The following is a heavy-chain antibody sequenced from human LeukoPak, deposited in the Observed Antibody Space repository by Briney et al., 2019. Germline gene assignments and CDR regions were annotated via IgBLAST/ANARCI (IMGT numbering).Heavy chain of an antibody. CDR1: GFTVSSNY. CDR2: IYSGGST. J-gene: IGHJ4*02. V-gene: IGHV3-66*02. Sequence: GGSLRLSCAASGFTVSSNYMSWVRQAPGKGLEWVSVIYSGGSTYYADSVKGRFTISRDNSKNTLYLQMNSLRAEDTAVYYCASGYYDSSGYPLGDYWGQGTLVTVSS. D-gene: IGHD3-22*01. CDR3: ASGYYDSSGYPLGDY.